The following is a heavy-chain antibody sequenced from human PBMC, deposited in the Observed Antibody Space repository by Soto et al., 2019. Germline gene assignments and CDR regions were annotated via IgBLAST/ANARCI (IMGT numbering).Heavy chain of an antibody. CDR3: ARDQLEGNWFDP. CDR2: IYHSGST. CDR1: GGSISSGGYS. Sequence: QLQLQESGSGLVRPSQTLSLTCAVSGGSISSGGYSWNWIRQPPGKGLEWIGYIYHSGSTLYNPSVKNRVTIPVDKSKIQVSLKLTSVTAADTAVYYCARDQLEGNWFDPWGQGTLVTVSS. J-gene: IGHJ5*02. V-gene: IGHV4-30-2*01. D-gene: IGHD1-1*01.